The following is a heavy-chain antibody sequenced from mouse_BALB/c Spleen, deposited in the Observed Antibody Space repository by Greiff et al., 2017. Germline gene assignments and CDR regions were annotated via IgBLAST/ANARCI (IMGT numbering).Heavy chain of an antibody. J-gene: IGHJ3*01. Sequence: EVKLKESGPGLVKPSQSLSLTCTVTGYSITSYYAWKWLRQLPGNKLEWLGNRSYSGSTSYNPSLKSRISITRDTSKNQFFLQLNSVTTEDTATYYCARKDYRSWFAYWGQGTLVTVSA. D-gene: IGHD2-12*01. CDR3: ARKDYRSWFAY. CDR1: GYSITSYYA. V-gene: IGHV3-2*02. CDR2: RSYSGST.